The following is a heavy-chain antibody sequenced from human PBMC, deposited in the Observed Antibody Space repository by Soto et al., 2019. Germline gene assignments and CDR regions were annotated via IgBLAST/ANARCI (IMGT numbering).Heavy chain of an antibody. CDR3: ARGATVMYFDY. J-gene: IGHJ4*02. V-gene: IGHV4-59*01. Sequence: SETLSLTCTVSGGSISSYYWSWIRQPPGKGLEWIGYIYYSGSTNYNPSLKSRVTISVDTSKNQFSLKLSSVTAADTAVYYCARGATVMYFDYWGQGTLVTVSS. CDR2: IYYSGST. CDR1: GGSISSYY. D-gene: IGHD4-17*01.